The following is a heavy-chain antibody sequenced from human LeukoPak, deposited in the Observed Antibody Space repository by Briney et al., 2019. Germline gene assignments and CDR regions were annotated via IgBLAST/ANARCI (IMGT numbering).Heavy chain of an antibody. CDR3: ARHPRDAYCGGDCYPRVFDY. CDR2: IYYSGST. V-gene: IGHV4-39*01. J-gene: IGHJ4*02. CDR1: SGSISSYY. Sequence: SETLSLTCTVSSGSISSYYWGWIRQPPGKGLEWIASIYYSGSTNYNPSLKSRVTISVDTSKNQFSLKLSSVTAADTAVYYCARHPRDAYCGGDCYPRVFDYWGQGTLVTVSS. D-gene: IGHD2-21*02.